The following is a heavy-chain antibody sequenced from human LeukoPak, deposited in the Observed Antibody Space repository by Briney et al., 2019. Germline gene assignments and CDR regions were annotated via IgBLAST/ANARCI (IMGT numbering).Heavy chain of an antibody. CDR2: INPNSGVT. D-gene: IGHD3-10*01. V-gene: IGHV1-2*02. Sequence: ASVKVSCKASGYTFTDYYIHWVRQAPGQGLEWMGWINPNSGVTNYPQDFHDRVTMARDTSISTAYMDLSRLRSDDTAMYYCVRGGDMDVWGKGTTVTVSS. CDR3: VRGGDMDV. J-gene: IGHJ6*03. CDR1: GYTFTDYY.